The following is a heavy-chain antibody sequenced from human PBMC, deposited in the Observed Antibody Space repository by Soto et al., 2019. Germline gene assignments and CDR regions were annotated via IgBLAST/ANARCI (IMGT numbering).Heavy chain of an antibody. J-gene: IGHJ4*02. Sequence: GWSLRLSCAASGFTFSSYGVHWVRKAPGKGLEWVAVISYDGSNKYYADSVKGRFTISRDNSKNTLYLQMNTLRAEDTALYYCAKGYSLQYYFDHWGQGTLVTVSS. CDR2: ISYDGSNK. CDR3: AKGYSLQYYFDH. D-gene: IGHD1-20*01. V-gene: IGHV3-30*18. CDR1: GFTFSSYG.